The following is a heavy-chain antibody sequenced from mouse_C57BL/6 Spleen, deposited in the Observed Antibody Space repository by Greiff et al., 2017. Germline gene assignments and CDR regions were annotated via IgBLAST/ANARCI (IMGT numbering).Heavy chain of an antibody. D-gene: IGHD1-1*01. V-gene: IGHV7-3*01. CDR1: GFPFTDYY. Sequence: EVKLMESGGGLVQPGGSLSLSCAASGFPFTDYYMSWVRQPPGKALEWLGFIRNKANGYTTEYSASVKGRFTISRDNSQSILYLQMNALRAEDSATYYCARYIATTVVGAMDYWGQGTSVTVSS. CDR3: ARYIATTVVGAMDY. CDR2: IRNKANGYTT. J-gene: IGHJ4*01.